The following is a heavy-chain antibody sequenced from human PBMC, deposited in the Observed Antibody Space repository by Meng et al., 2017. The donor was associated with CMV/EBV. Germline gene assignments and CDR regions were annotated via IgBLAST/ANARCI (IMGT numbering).Heavy chain of an antibody. CDR3: ARIKTILGVVITENYYYYGMDV. V-gene: IGHV2-26*01. Sequence: SGPTLVKPTETLTLTYTVSGFSLSPARMGVSWIRQPQGKALEWLAHIFSNDEKSYSTSLKSRLTISKDTSKSQVVLTMTNMDPVDTATYYCARIKTILGVVITENYYYYGMDVWGQGTTVTVSS. CDR1: GFSLSPARMG. CDR2: IFSNDEK. J-gene: IGHJ6*02. D-gene: IGHD3-3*01.